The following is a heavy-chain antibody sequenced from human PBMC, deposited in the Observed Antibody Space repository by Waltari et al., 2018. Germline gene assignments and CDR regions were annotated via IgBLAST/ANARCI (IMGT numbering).Heavy chain of an antibody. CDR2: IIPIFGTA. CDR1: GGTFSSYA. CDR3: ARGLVTIFGVVEYYGMDV. Sequence: QVQLVQSGAEVKKPGSSVKVSCKASGGTFSSYAISWVRQAPGQGLEWMGGIIPIFGTANYAQKFRGRVTITADESTSTAYMELSSLRSEDTAVYYCARGLVTIFGVVEYYGMDVWGQGTTVTVSS. V-gene: IGHV1-69*01. J-gene: IGHJ6*02. D-gene: IGHD3-3*01.